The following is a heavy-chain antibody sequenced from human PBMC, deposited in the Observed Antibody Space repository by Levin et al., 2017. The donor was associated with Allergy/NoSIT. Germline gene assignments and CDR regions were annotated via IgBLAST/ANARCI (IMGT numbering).Heavy chain of an antibody. CDR3: AKVAA. D-gene: IGHD6-6*01. V-gene: IGHV3-23*01. CDR1: GLTFSDFA. J-gene: IGHJ4*02. CDR2: ISDSGGRT. Sequence: AGGSLRLSCAVSGLTFSDFAMNWVRQAPGKGLEWVSSISDSGGRTYYADSVKGRFTISRDNSKNTLYLQMNSLRAEDTAVYYCAKVAAWGRGTLVVVSS.